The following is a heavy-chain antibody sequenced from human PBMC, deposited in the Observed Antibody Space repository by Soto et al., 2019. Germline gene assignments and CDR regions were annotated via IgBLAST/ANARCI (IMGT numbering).Heavy chain of an antibody. V-gene: IGHV3-23*01. CDR2: ISGRGGST. CDR1: GLTFSSYA. D-gene: IGHD4-17*01. CDR3: AKAASPHTYLRTYFDY. Sequence: GGSLRLSCAASGLTFSSYAMSWVRQAPGKGLEWVSAISGRGGSTYYADSVKGRFTISRDNSKNTLYLQMNSLRADDTAVYYCAKAASPHTYLRTYFDYWGQGTLVTVSS. J-gene: IGHJ4*02.